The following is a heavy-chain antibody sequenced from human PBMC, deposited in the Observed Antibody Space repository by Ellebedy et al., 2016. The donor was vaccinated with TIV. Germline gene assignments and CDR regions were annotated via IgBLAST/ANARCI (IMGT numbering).Heavy chain of an antibody. CDR2: VYPGDSDT. D-gene: IGHD1-26*01. CDR3: ARHAGTGSFPYYFDS. Sequence: GESLKISXKASGLTFTPYWLGWVRQMPGQGLEWVRIVYPGDSDTRYGPSFQGQVTISADKSITTAYLHLSSLQASDTAIYYCARHAGTGSFPYYFDSWGQGVLVTVSS. CDR1: GLTFTPYW. J-gene: IGHJ4*02. V-gene: IGHV5-51*01.